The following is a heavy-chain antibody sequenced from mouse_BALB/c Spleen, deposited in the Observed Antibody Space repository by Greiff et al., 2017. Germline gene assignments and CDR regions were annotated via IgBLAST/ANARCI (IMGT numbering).Heavy chain of an antibody. J-gene: IGHJ2*01. CDR3: ASQSAFDY. Sequence: EVQLQQSGAELVKPGASVKLSCTASGFNIKDTYMHWVKQRPEQGLEWIGRIDPANGNTKYDPKFQGKATITADTSSNTAYLQLSSLTSEDTAVYYCASQSAFDYWGQGTTLTVSS. V-gene: IGHV14-3*02. CDR1: GFNIKDTY. CDR2: IDPANGNT.